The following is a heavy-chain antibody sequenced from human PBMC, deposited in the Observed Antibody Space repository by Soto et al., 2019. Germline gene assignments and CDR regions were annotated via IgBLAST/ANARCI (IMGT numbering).Heavy chain of an antibody. V-gene: IGHV3-30-3*01. D-gene: IGHD5-12*01. CDR1: GFTFSSYA. CDR3: AKGGYDHVRYYYYGMDV. Sequence: GGSLRLSCAASGFTFSSYAMHWVRQAPGKGLEWVAVISYDGSNKYYADSVKGRFTISRDNSKNTLYLQMNSLRAEDTAVYYCAKGGYDHVRYYYYGMDVWGQGTTVTVSS. J-gene: IGHJ6*02. CDR2: ISYDGSNK.